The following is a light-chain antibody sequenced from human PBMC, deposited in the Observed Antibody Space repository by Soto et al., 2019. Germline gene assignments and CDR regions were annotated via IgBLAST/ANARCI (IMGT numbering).Light chain of an antibody. Sequence: QSALTQPASVSGSPGQSITISCSGTSSDVGYYDYVSWYQQLPGKAPKLLMYEVSNRPSGVSNRFSGSKSGNTASLTISGLQAEDEADYSCSSYTSTSTLYVFGTGTKVTVL. J-gene: IGLJ1*01. CDR3: SSYTSTSTLYV. CDR2: EVS. V-gene: IGLV2-14*01. CDR1: SSDVGYYDY.